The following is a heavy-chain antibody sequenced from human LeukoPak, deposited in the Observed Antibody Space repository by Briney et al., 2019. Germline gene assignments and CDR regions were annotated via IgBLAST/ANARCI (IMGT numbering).Heavy chain of an antibody. J-gene: IGHJ4*02. CDR1: GFTVSSNH. CDR3: AREFGSWLE. V-gene: IGHV3-53*01. CDR2: IYNGGST. D-gene: IGHD6-13*01. Sequence: GGSLRLSCAASGFTVSSNHMSWVRQAPGKGLEWVSFIYNGGSTYYADSVKGRFSISSNNSKNTLFLQMNSLRADDTAVYYCAREFGSWLEWGQGTPVTVSS.